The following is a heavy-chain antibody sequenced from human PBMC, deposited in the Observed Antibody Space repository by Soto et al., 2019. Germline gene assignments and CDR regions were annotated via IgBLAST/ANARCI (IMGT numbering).Heavy chain of an antibody. CDR2: IDWDDDK. V-gene: IGHV2-70*12. D-gene: IGHD1-1*01. CDR3: ARTLCSILVKTPPGIDV. Sequence: GPTLVNPTQTLTLTCTFSGFSLSTDRMCVSWIRQPPGQALEWLALIDWDDDKYYSPSLKTRLTISKDTSKNQVVLMMTNMDPVDTATYFCARTLCSILVKTPPGIDVWGQGITVTVSS. J-gene: IGHJ6*02. CDR1: GFSLSTDRMC.